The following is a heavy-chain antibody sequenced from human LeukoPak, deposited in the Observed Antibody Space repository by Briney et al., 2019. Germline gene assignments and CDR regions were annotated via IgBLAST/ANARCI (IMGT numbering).Heavy chain of an antibody. CDR2: ISYDGSNK. D-gene: IGHD3-10*01. J-gene: IGHJ3*01. CDR3: AKKSRGMTSIIGFGPFDF. Sequence: GSLRLSCAASGFTFSSYAMHWVRQAPGKGLEWVAVISYDGSNKYYADSVKGRFTISRDNSKNTLYLQMKSLRAEDTAVYYCAKKSRGMTSIIGFGPFDFWGQGTMVTLSS. V-gene: IGHV3-30-3*02. CDR1: GFTFSSYA.